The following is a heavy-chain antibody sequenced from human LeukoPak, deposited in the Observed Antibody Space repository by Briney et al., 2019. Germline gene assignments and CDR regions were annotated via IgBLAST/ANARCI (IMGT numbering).Heavy chain of an antibody. CDR3: ARDRSYTAILSWWLLPDY. V-gene: IGHV3-23*01. CDR2: ISNNGGYT. D-gene: IGHD3-22*01. J-gene: IGHJ4*02. CDR1: GFTFSSSA. Sequence: PGGSLRLSCAASGFTFSSSAMSWVRQAPGKGLEWVSAISNNGGYTYYADSVQGRFTISRDNSKNTLYLQMNSLRAEDTAVYYCARDRSYTAILSWWLLPDYWGQGTLVTVSS.